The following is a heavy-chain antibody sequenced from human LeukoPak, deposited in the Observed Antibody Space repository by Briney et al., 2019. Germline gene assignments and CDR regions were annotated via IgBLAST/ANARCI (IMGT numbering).Heavy chain of an antibody. CDR2: IFYSGNT. D-gene: IGHD1-26*01. J-gene: IGHJ4*02. V-gene: IGHV4-39*01. CDR3: ARLPATKPTKRPNFDY. CDR1: GGSINSSSYY. Sequence: SETLSLTCTVSGGSINSSSYYWGWIRQPPGKGLEWIGSIFYSGNTYDNPSLKSRVTISVDTSKNQFSLKLSSVTAADTAVYYCARLPATKPTKRPNFDYWGQGTLVTVSS.